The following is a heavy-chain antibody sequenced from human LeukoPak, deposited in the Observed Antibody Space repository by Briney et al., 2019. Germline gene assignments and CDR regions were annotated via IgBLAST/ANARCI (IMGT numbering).Heavy chain of an antibody. V-gene: IGHV4-34*01. J-gene: IGHJ6*04. Sequence: SETLSLTCAVYGGSFSGYYWSWIRQPPGKGLEWIGEINHSGSTNYNPSLKSRVTISVDTSKNQFSLKLSSVTAADTAVYYCARGLAVAGGYYYYGMDVWGKGTTVTVSS. CDR1: GGSFSGYY. CDR3: ARGLAVAGGYYYYGMDV. CDR2: INHSGST. D-gene: IGHD6-19*01.